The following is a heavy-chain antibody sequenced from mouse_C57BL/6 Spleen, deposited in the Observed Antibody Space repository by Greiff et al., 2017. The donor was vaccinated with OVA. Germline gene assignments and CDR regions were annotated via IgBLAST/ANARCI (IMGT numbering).Heavy chain of an antibody. J-gene: IGHJ2*01. D-gene: IGHD1-1*01. V-gene: IGHV3-6*01. CDR2: ISYDGSN. Sequence: EVHLVESGPGLVKPSQSLSLTCSVTGYSITSGYYWNWIRQFPGNKLEWMGYISYDGSNNYNPSLKNRISITRDTSTNQFFLKLNSVTTEDTATYYCARGAYGRYFDYWGQGTTLTVSS. CDR1: GYSITSGYY. CDR3: ARGAYGRYFDY.